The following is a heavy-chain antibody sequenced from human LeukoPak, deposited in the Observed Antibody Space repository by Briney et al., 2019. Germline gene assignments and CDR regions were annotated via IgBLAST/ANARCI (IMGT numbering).Heavy chain of an antibody. CDR3: ARAPPYYDCWSGTTGGDY. Sequence: GASVKVSCKASGYTFTGYYMHWVRQAPGQGLEWMGWINPNSGGRNYAQKFQGRLIQTRDTSISTAYMELSRLRSDDTAVYYCARAPPYYDCWSGTTGGDYWGQGTLVTVSS. V-gene: IGHV1-2*02. CDR2: INPNSGGR. CDR1: GYTFTGYY. J-gene: IGHJ4*02. D-gene: IGHD3-3*01.